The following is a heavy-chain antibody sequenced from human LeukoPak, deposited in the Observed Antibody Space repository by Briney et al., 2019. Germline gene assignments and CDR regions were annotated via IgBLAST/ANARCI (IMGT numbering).Heavy chain of an antibody. V-gene: IGHV3-21*01. Sequence: GGSLRLSCAASGFTFSSYSMNWVRQAPGRGLEWVSSISSSSSYIYYADSVKGRFTISRDNAKNSLYLQMNSLRADDTAVYYCARDFTPEWFDIHWGQGPLVTVS. J-gene: IGHJ4*02. CDR1: GFTFSSYS. CDR2: ISSSSSYI. CDR3: ARDFTPEWFDIH. D-gene: IGHD3-3*01.